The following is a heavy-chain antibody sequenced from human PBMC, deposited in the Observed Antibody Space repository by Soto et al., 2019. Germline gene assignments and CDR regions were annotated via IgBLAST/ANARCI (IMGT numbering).Heavy chain of an antibody. CDR2: INPSGGST. J-gene: IGHJ4*02. CDR1: GYTFTSYY. D-gene: IGHD3-16*02. Sequence: ASVKVSCKASGYTFTSYYMHWVRQAPGQGLEWMGIINPSGGSTSYAQKFQGRVTMTRDTSTSTVYMELSSLRSEDTAVYYCARDRPSPVYDYIWGSYRYPDYWGQGTLVTVSS. V-gene: IGHV1-46*03. CDR3: ARDRPSPVYDYIWGSYRYPDY.